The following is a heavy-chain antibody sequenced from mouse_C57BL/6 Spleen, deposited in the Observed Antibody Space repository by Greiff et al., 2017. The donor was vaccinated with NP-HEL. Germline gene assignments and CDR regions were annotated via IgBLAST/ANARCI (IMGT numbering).Heavy chain of an antibody. CDR2: IDPSDSYT. V-gene: IGHV1-69*01. Sequence: VQLQQPGAELVMPGASVKLSCKASGYTFTSYWMHWVKQRPGQGLEWIGEIDPSDSYTNYNQKFKGKSTLTVDKSSSTAYMQRSSLTSEDSAVYYCARWYGSYAMDYWGQGTSVTVSS. CDR3: ARWYGSYAMDY. CDR1: GYTFTSYW. J-gene: IGHJ4*01. D-gene: IGHD2-10*02.